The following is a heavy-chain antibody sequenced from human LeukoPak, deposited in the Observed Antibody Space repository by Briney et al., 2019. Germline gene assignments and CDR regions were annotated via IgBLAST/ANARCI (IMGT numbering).Heavy chain of an antibody. CDR1: GGSFSGYY. CDR2: INHSGST. CDR3: ARRTGPSSSWYRARRRGYMDV. D-gene: IGHD6-13*01. V-gene: IGHV4-34*01. J-gene: IGHJ6*03. Sequence: SETLSLTCAVYGGSFSGYYWSWIRQPPGKGLEWIGEINHSGSTNYNPSLKSRVTISVDTSKNQFSLKLSSVTAADTAVYYCARRTGPSSSWYRARRRGYMDVWGKGTTVTVSS.